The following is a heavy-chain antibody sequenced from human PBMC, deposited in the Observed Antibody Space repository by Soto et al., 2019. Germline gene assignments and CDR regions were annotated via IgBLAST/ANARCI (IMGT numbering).Heavy chain of an antibody. Sequence: QGQLQESGPGLVKPSQTLSITCTFSGVSVSSGGYDWSWIRQHPGKGLEWIGYISSSGSTYYNPSFKSRVTISVDTAKNQFSRKLSSVTDADPAVYYCAREFFRIDVGGQGTTVTVSS. CDR2: ISSSGST. CDR1: GVSVSSGGYD. D-gene: IGHD3-3*01. J-gene: IGHJ6*02. V-gene: IGHV4-31*03. CDR3: AREFFRIDV.